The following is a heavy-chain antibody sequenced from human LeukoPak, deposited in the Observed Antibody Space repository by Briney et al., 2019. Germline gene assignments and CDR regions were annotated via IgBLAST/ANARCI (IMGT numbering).Heavy chain of an antibody. J-gene: IGHJ1*01. Sequence: GGSLRLSCAASGFTFSSYAMHWVRQAPGKGLEWVAVISYDGSNKYYADSVKGRFTISRDNSKNTLYLQMNSLRAEDTAVYYCAKDQYFQHWGQGTLVTVSS. CDR1: GFTFSSYA. V-gene: IGHV3-30-3*01. CDR2: ISYDGSNK. CDR3: AKDQYFQH.